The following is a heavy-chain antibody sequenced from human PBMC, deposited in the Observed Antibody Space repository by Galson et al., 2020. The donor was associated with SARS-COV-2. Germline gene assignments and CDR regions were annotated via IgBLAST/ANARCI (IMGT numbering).Heavy chain of an antibody. J-gene: IGHJ4*02. CDR2: IRGDGSET. Sequence: ESLKISCVVSGFTFKDYWMNLIRQAPGKGLEWVANIRGDGSETNYVDSVQGRFSIPRDNAVDTLYLEMNSLRVEDTAVYYCTREGWQGGYWGQGTRVTVSS. CDR1: GFTFKDYW. CDR3: TREGWQGGY. D-gene: IGHD2-15*01. V-gene: IGHV3-7*03.